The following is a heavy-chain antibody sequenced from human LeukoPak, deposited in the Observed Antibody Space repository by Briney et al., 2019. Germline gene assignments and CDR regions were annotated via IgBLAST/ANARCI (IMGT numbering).Heavy chain of an antibody. V-gene: IGHV3-48*01. Sequence: GGSLRLSCAASGFTFSSYTMNWVRQAPGKGLEWVSYISSSGRTMYYADSVKGRFTISRDNAKNSLYLQMNSLRAEDTAVYYCARELEYSSHWGQGTLVTVSS. CDR1: GFTFSSYT. CDR3: ARELEYSSH. D-gene: IGHD6-6*01. CDR2: ISSSGRTM. J-gene: IGHJ4*02.